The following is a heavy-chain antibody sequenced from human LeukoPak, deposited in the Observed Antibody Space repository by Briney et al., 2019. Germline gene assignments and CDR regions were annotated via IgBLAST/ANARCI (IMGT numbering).Heavy chain of an antibody. CDR2: IYYSGIT. CDR3: ARGSGYFDS. D-gene: IGHD3-10*01. J-gene: IGHJ4*02. V-gene: IGHV4-59*08. CDR1: GFTFSSYA. Sequence: GSLRLSCAASGFTFSSYAMSWVRQAPGKGLEWIGFIYYSGITKYNPSLKSRVTISVDRSKNQFSLRLSSVTAADTAVYYCARGSGYFDSWGQGTLVTVSS.